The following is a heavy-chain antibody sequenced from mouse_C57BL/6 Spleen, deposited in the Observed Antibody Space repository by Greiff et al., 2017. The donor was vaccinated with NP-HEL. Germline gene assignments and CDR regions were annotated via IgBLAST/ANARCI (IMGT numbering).Heavy chain of an antibody. CDR1: GFTFSDYG. D-gene: IGHD2-4*01. V-gene: IGHV5-17*01. J-gene: IGHJ2*01. CDR3: ARGYDYDGDYFDY. CDR2: ISSGSSTI. Sequence: EVKLVESGGGLVKPGGSLKLSCAASGFTFSDYGMHWVRQAPEKGLEWVAYISSGSSTIYYADTVKGRFTISRDNAKNTLFLQMTSLRAEDTAMYYWARGYDYDGDYFDYWGQGTTLTVSS.